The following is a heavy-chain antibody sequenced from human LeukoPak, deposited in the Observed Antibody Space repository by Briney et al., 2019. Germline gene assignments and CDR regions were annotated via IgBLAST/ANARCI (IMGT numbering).Heavy chain of an antibody. CDR2: IYSGGTT. J-gene: IGHJ4*02. D-gene: IGHD5-18*01. Sequence: GGSLRLSCAASGFTVSTNCMTWVRQAPGKGLEWVSTIYSGGTTYYADSVMGRFTISRHNSRNTLYLQMNNLRAEDTVVYYCARVDTVMAYYFDLWGQGTLVTVSS. CDR1: GFTVSTNC. V-gene: IGHV3-53*04. CDR3: ARVDTVMAYYFDL.